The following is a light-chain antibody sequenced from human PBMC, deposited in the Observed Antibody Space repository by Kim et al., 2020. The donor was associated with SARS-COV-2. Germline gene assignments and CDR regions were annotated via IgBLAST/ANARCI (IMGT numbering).Light chain of an antibody. J-gene: IGKJ1*01. CDR3: LQNYGYPWT. V-gene: IGKV1-8*01. CDR2: AAS. Sequence: ASTGNRVTITCRASQGISSYLALYQQKPGKAPKLLIYAASTLQSGVPSRFSGSGSGTDFTLTNSCLQSEDFATYFYLQNYGYPWTFGQGTPV. CDR1: QGISSY.